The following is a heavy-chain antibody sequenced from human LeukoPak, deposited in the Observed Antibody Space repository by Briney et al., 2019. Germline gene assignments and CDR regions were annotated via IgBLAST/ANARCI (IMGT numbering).Heavy chain of an antibody. V-gene: IGHV3-33*08. J-gene: IGHJ4*02. CDR3: ARSAGFGELSADY. Sequence: PGGSLRLSCAASGFTFSSYAMSWVRQAPGKGLEWVAVIWYDGSNKYYADSVKGRFTISRDNSKNTLYLQMNSLRAEDTAVYYCARSAGFGELSADYWGQGTLVTVSS. CDR2: IWYDGSNK. CDR1: GFTFSSYA. D-gene: IGHD3-10*01.